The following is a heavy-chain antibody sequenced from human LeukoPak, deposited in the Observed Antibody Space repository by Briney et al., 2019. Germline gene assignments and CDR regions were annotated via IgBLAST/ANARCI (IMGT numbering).Heavy chain of an antibody. V-gene: IGHV1-2*02. CDR1: GYIFTTYY. D-gene: IGHD6-13*01. CDR3: ARDGQYSSSSDWFDP. Sequence: ASVKVSCKASGYIFTTYYMHWVRQVPGQGLEWMGWINPYSGGTNYAQKFEGRVTMTRDTSISTAYMELSRLISDDTAVYYCARDGQYSSSSDWFDPWGHGTLVTVSS. J-gene: IGHJ5*02. CDR2: INPYSGGT.